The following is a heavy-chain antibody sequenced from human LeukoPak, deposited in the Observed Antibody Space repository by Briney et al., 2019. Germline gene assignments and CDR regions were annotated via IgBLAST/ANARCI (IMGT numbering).Heavy chain of an antibody. CDR2: IGGSGGST. D-gene: IGHD4-23*01. CDR1: GFTFSSYA. J-gene: IGHJ4*02. CDR3: AKRRWGTVVTPFDY. V-gene: IGHV3-23*01. Sequence: GGSLRLSCAASGFTFSSYAMSWVRQAPGKGLEWVSAIGGSGGSTYYADSVKGRFTISRDNSKNTLYLQMNSLRAEDTAVYYCAKRRWGTVVTPFDYWGQGTLVTVSS.